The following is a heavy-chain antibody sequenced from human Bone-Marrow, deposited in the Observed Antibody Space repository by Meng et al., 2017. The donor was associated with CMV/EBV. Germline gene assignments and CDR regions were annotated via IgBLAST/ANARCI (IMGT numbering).Heavy chain of an antibody. CDR3: ARTRITMVRGVIATYYFDY. J-gene: IGHJ4*02. D-gene: IGHD3-10*01. CDR1: GYSFTSYW. V-gene: IGHV5-51*01. Sequence: GGSLRLSCKGSGYSFTSYWIGWVRQMPGKGLEWMGIIYPGDSDTRYSPSFQGQVTISADKSISTAYLQWSSLKASDTAMYYCARTRITMVRGVIATYYFDYWGQGTLVTVYS. CDR2: IYPGDSDT.